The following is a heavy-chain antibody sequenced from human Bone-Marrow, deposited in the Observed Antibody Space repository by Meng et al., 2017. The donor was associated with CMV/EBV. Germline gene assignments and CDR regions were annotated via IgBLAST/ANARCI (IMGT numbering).Heavy chain of an antibody. D-gene: IGHD3-22*01. V-gene: IGHV3-30*02. J-gene: IGHJ4*02. Sequence: GESLKIFCAASGFNFSTYGMHWVRQAPGKGLEWVAFIRFDASDKYYADSVQGRFTVSRDNSKNTLYLQMNSLRAEDTAVYYCESEGDYYDSSGYYPSLDYWGQGTLVTVSS. CDR2: IRFDASDK. CDR3: ESEGDYYDSSGYYPSLDY. CDR1: GFNFSTYG.